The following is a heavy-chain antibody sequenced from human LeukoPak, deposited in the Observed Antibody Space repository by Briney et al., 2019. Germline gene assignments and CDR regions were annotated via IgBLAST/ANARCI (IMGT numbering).Heavy chain of an antibody. CDR2: FDPEDGET. J-gene: IGHJ3*02. CDR3: ARAIVVVVAATPGDAFDI. Sequence: SVKVSCKASGGTFSSYDISWVRQAPGQGLEWMGGFDPEDGETIYAQKFQGRVTMTRDTSTSTVYMELSSLRSEDTAVYYCARAIVVVVAATPGDAFDIWGQGTMVTVSS. V-gene: IGHV1-69*10. D-gene: IGHD2-15*01. CDR1: GGTFSSYD.